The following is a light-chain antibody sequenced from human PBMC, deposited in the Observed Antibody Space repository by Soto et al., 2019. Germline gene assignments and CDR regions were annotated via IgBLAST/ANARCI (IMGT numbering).Light chain of an antibody. CDR2: EVN. J-gene: IGLJ2*01. CDR3: SSYTSSRTVL. CDR1: SSDVGGYNY. V-gene: IGLV2-14*01. Sequence: QSVLTQPASVSGSLGQSITISCTGTSSDVGGYNYVSWYQQHPGKDPKVVIFEVNKRPSGVSSRFSGSKSGNTASLTVSGLQAEDEGDYYCSSYTSSRTVLFGGGTKLTVL.